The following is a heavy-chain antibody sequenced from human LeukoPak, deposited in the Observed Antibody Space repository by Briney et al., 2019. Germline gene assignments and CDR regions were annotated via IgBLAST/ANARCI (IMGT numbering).Heavy chain of an antibody. CDR3: ARYSSGPGHPSEWYYYGMDV. Sequence: PGGSLRLSCAASGFTFSSYGMHWVRQAPGKGLEWVAVIWYDGSNKYYADSVKGRFTISRDNSKNTLYLQMNSLRAEDTAVYYCARYSSGPGHPSEWYYYGMDVWGQGTTVTVSS. V-gene: IGHV3-33*01. J-gene: IGHJ6*02. D-gene: IGHD6-19*01. CDR2: IWYDGSNK. CDR1: GFTFSSYG.